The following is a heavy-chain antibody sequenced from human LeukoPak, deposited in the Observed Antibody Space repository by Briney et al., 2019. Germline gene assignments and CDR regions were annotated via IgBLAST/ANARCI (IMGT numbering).Heavy chain of an antibody. CDR2: IYYSGST. CDR3: ARRAINSVMFDY. V-gene: IGHV4-61*01. CDR1: GGSVSSGSYY. J-gene: IGHJ4*02. Sequence: SETLSLTCTVSGGSVSSGSYYWSWIRQPPGKGLEWIGYIYYSGSTNYNPSLKSRVTISVDTSKNQFSLKLGSATAADTAVYFCARRAINSVMFDYWGQGTLVTVSS. D-gene: IGHD3-16*01.